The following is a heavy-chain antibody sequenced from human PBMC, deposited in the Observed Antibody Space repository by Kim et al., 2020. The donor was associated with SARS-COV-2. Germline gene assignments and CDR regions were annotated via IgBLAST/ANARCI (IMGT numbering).Heavy chain of an antibody. V-gene: IGHV4-38-2*02. Sequence: SETLSLTCTVSGYSISSGYYWGWIRQHPGKGLEWIGSIYHSGSTYYNPSLKSRVTISVDTSKNQFSLKLSSVTAADTAVYYCASGGGKGLPEYWGQGTL. CDR2: IYHSGST. D-gene: IGHD3-16*01. CDR3: ASGGGKGLPEY. CDR1: GYSISSGYY. J-gene: IGHJ4*02.